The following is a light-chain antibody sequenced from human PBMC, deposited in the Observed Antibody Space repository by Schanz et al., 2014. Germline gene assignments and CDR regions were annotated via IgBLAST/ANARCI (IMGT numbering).Light chain of an antibody. CDR3: CSYAGSPYV. CDR2: EVT. J-gene: IGLJ1*01. V-gene: IGLV2-8*01. CDR1: SNDVGRYDY. Sequence: QSVLTQPPSASGSPGQSVTISCTGTSNDVGRYDYVSWYQQHPGKAPKLILFEVTKRPSGVPDRFSGSKSGNTASLTISGLQAEDDADYYCCSYAGSPYVFGTGTKLTVL.